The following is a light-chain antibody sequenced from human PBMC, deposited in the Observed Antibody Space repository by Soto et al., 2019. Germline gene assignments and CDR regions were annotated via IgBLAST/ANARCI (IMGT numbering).Light chain of an antibody. CDR1: SSNIGNNY. V-gene: IGLV1-51*01. CDR3: SSYAGSNILV. Sequence: QSVLTQPPSVSAAPGQKVTISCSGSSSNIGNNYVSWYQQLPGTAPKVLIYDNNKRPSGIPDRFSGSKSGTSATLGITGLQTGDEADYYCSSYAGSNILVFGGGTKLTVL. CDR2: DNN. J-gene: IGLJ2*01.